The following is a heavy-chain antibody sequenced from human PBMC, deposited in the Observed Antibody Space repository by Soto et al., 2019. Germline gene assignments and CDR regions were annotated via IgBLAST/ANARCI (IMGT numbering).Heavy chain of an antibody. Sequence: SQTLSLTCSITVVSFSSNSAALNWIRQFPSSGPGWLGRTYYRSKWYNDYAVSVKSRITINPDTSKNQFSLHLNSVTPEDTAVYYCARSYYDILTGYYNAEYFQHWGQGTLVTVSS. V-gene: IGHV6-1*01. CDR2: TYYRSKWYN. CDR3: ARSYYDILTGYYNAEYFQH. J-gene: IGHJ1*01. CDR1: VVSFSSNSAA. D-gene: IGHD3-9*01.